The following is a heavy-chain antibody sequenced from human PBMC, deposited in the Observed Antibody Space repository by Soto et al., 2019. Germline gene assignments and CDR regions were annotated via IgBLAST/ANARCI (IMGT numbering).Heavy chain of an antibody. V-gene: IGHV4-61*01. CDR1: GVSVSSGSSY. Sequence: LSLTCTVSGVSVSSGSSYWAWIRQPPGKGLEWIGFGSYSGATNYKPSLKSRVTISVDTSRSQISLKVSSLTAADTAVYYCARGATVTQFDYWGRGTLVTVSS. J-gene: IGHJ4*02. CDR3: ARGATVTQFDY. CDR2: GSYSGAT. D-gene: IGHD4-17*01.